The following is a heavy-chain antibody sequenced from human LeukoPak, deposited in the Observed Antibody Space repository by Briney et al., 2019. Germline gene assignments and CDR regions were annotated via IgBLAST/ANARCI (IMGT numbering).Heavy chain of an antibody. D-gene: IGHD1-26*01. CDR2: IYYSGST. CDR1: GGSISSSSYY. J-gene: IGHJ4*02. CDR3: ARLTRGSYYYFDY. V-gene: IGHV4-39*01. Sequence: SETLSLTCTVSGGSISSSSYYWGWIRQPPGKGLEWLGSIYYSGSTYYNPSLKSRVTISVDTSKNQFSLKLSSVTAADTAVYYCARLTRGSYYYFDYWGQGTLVTVSS.